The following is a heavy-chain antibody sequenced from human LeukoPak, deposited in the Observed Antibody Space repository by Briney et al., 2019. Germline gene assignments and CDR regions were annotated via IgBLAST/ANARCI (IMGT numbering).Heavy chain of an antibody. J-gene: IGHJ4*02. Sequence: GGSLRLSCVVSGVTFSSYAMTWVCQAPGKGLEWVSRITGTGGGTYYADSVKGRFTISRDNSKNTLYLQMNSLKTEDTAVYYCTTDPRAGVPLKDFDYWGQGTLVTVSS. V-gene: IGHV3-23*01. CDR1: GVTFSSYA. CDR3: TTDPRAGVPLKDFDY. CDR2: ITGTGGGT. D-gene: IGHD2-8*01.